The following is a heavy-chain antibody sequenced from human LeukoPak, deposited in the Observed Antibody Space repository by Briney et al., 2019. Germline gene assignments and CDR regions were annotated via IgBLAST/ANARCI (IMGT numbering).Heavy chain of an antibody. J-gene: IGHJ4*02. V-gene: IGHV4-59*01. D-gene: IGHD6-13*01. Sequence: SETLSLTCTVSGGSISSYYWSWIRQPPGKGLEWIGYIHYSGSTNYNPSLKSRVTISVDTSKNQFSLKLSSVTAADTAVYYCARLGGSSSWLYPDYFDYWGQGTLVTVSS. CDR1: GGSISSYY. CDR3: ARLGGSSSWLYPDYFDY. CDR2: IHYSGST.